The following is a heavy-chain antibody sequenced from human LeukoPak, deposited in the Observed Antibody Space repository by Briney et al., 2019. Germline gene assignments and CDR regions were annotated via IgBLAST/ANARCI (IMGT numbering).Heavy chain of an antibody. CDR1: GYTFTSYG. CDR3: ARDRDWAGYSYGFYY. J-gene: IGHJ4*02. D-gene: IGHD5-18*01. CDR2: IIPIFGTA. V-gene: IGHV1-69*13. Sequence: VASVKVSCKASGYTFTSYGISWVRQAPGQGLEWMGGIIPIFGTANYAQKFQGRVTITADESTSTAYMELSNLRSEDTAVYYCARDRDWAGYSYGFYYWGQGTLVTVSS.